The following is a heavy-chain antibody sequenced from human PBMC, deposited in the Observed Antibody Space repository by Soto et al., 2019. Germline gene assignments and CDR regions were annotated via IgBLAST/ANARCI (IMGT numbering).Heavy chain of an antibody. CDR2: IYYGGST. V-gene: IGHV4-39*01. D-gene: IGHD5-18*01. CDR3: ATSPHTAMVTEFDS. Sequence: PSETLSLTCTVSGGSISSSSYYWDWIRQPPGKGLEWIGSIYYGGSTYYNPSLKSRVTISVDTSKSQFSLKLSSVTAADTAVYYCATSPHTAMVTEFDSWGQGNVLPVSS. CDR1: GGSISSSSYY. J-gene: IGHJ4*02.